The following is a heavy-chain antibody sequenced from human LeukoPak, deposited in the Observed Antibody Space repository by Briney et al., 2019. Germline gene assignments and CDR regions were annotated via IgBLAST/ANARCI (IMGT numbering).Heavy chain of an antibody. V-gene: IGHV1-58*02. CDR2: IVVGSGNT. CDR3: AAVFGSGYYYYFDY. Sequence: SVKVSCKASGFTFTSSSMQWVRQARGQRLEGIGWIVVGSGNTNYAQKFQERVTITRDVSTSTAYMELSSLRSEDTAVYYCAAVFGSGYYYYFDYWGQGTLVTVSS. CDR1: GFTFTSSS. J-gene: IGHJ4*02. D-gene: IGHD3-22*01.